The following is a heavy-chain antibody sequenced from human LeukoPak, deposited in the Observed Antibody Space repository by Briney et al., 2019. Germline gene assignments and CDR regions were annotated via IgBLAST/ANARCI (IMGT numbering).Heavy chain of an antibody. J-gene: IGHJ4*02. CDR1: GFTYSVYR. CDR3: AGASGPSTC. D-gene: IGHD3-10*01. Sequence: GGSLRLSCAASGFTYSVYRMHGVRQAPGKGLEWVGVIWNDGSNKYYADSVKGRFTISRDNSKNTLYLQMNSLRAEDTAVYSCAGASGPSTCWGQRTLVTVSS. CDR2: IWNDGSNK. V-gene: IGHV3-33*01.